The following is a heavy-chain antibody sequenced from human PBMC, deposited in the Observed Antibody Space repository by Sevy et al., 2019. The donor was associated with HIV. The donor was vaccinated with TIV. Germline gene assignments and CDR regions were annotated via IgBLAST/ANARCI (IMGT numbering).Heavy chain of an antibody. CDR3: ARDGRGISAFDI. CDR1: EFIFSSHA. Sequence: GGSLRLSCVASEFIFSSHAVSRVRQAPRKGLEWVSAISGDGENTHYADSVRGRFTISRDNFKNTLYLQMNSLRAEDTALYYCARDGRGISAFDIWGPGTMVTVSS. D-gene: IGHD3-3*02. V-gene: IGHV3-23*01. J-gene: IGHJ3*02. CDR2: ISGDGENT.